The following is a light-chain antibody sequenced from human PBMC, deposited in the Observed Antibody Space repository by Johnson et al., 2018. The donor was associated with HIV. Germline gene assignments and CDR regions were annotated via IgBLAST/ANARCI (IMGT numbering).Light chain of an antibody. V-gene: IGLV1-51*02. CDR2: ENN. Sequence: QSVLTQPPSVSAAPGQRVTRSYSGSSSNIGNNYVSWYQQLPGTAPKLLIYENNKRPSGIPDRFSGSKSGTSATLGITGLQTGDEADYYCGTWDSSLSASYVFGTGTKVTVL. CDR3: GTWDSSLSASYV. CDR1: SSNIGNNY. J-gene: IGLJ1*01.